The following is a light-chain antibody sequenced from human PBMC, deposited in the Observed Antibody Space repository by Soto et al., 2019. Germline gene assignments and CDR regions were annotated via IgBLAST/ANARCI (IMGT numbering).Light chain of an antibody. CDR3: QQDNSYPLT. V-gene: IGKV1-5*01. Sequence: DIQMTQSPSTLSASVGDRVTITCRASQSISSWLAWYQQKPGKAPKLLIYDASSLESGVPSRFSGSGSWTDFPLTIRGLQPDDFATYYGQQDNSYPLTFGGGTKVEIK. J-gene: IGKJ4*01. CDR1: QSISSW. CDR2: DAS.